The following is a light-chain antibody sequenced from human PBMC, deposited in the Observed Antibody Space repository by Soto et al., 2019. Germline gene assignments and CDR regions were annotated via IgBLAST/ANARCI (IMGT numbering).Light chain of an antibody. CDR2: AAS. J-gene: IGKJ3*01. CDR3: QQYDSYHLT. Sequence: AIRMTQSPSSFSASTGDRVTITCRASQGISSYLAWYQQKPGRAPKLLIYAASTVQSGVPSRFSGSGSVTDFTLTINCLQSEDFATYHCQQYDSYHLTFGPGTKVDI. V-gene: IGKV1-8*01. CDR1: QGISSY.